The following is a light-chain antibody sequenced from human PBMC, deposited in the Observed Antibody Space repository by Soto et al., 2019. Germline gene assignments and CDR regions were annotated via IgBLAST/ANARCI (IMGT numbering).Light chain of an antibody. CDR2: VAS. J-gene: IGKJ2*01. CDR3: QQLKSYTT. Sequence: DIQLTQSPSFLSASVGDRVTITCRASQDISNYLAWYQQKPGKAPKLLIYVASTLQSGIPSRFSGSGSGTEFTLTISSLQPEDFATYYCQQLKSYTTFGQGTKLEFK. CDR1: QDISNY. V-gene: IGKV1-9*01.